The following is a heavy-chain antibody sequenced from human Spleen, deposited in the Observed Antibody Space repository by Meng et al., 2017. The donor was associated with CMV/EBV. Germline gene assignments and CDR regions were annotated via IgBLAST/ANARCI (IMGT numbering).Heavy chain of an antibody. D-gene: IGHD6-19*01. J-gene: IGHJ5*02. CDR3: ARGKGIAVAGAYNWFDP. Sequence: SETLSLTCTVSGDSISSYYWSWIRQPPGKGLEWIGYIYYSGSTNYNPSLKSRVTISIDTSKNQFSLKLSSVTAADTAVYYCARGKGIAVAGAYNWFDPWGQGTLVTVSS. CDR2: IYYSGST. V-gene: IGHV4-59*01. CDR1: GDSISSYY.